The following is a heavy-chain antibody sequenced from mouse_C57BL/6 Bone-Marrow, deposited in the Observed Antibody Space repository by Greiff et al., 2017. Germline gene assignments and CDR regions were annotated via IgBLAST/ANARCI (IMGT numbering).Heavy chain of an antibody. V-gene: IGHV1-82*01. J-gene: IGHJ2*01. CDR1: GYAFSSSW. Sequence: QVQLQQSGPELVKPGASVKISCKASGYAFSSSWMNWVKQRPGKGLEWIGRIYPGDGDTNYNGKFKGKATLTADKSSSTAYMQLSSLTSEDSAVYFCAREWGLRRRRKNYWGQGTTLTVSS. D-gene: IGHD2-4*01. CDR3: AREWGLRRRRKNY. CDR2: IYPGDGDT.